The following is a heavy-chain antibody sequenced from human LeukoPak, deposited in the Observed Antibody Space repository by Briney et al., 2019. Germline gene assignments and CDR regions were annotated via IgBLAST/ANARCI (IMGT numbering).Heavy chain of an antibody. V-gene: IGHV3-23*01. CDR1: GFTFSSFA. Sequence: PGGSLRLSCAASGFTFSSFAMSWIRQAPGKGLEWVSSVSRSGVGTYYADSVKGRFTISRDNSKNTLYLQMNSLRAEDTAVYYCAKDLTSCFDYWGQGTQVTVSS. J-gene: IGHJ4*02. D-gene: IGHD2-2*01. CDR3: AKDLTSCFDY. CDR2: VSRSGVGT.